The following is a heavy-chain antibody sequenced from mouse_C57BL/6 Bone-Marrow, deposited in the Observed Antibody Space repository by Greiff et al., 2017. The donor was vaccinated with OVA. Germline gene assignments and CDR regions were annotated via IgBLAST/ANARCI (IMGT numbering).Heavy chain of an antibody. CDR3: ARIYYDYDGAY. CDR2: ISSGSSTI. Sequence: EVKLMESGGGLVKPGGSLKLSCAASGFTFSDYGMHWVRRAPEKGLEWVAYISSGSSTIYYADTVKGRFTISRDNAKNTLFLQMTSLRSEDTAMYYCARIYYDYDGAYWGQGTLVTVSA. V-gene: IGHV5-17*01. D-gene: IGHD2-4*01. CDR1: GFTFSDYG. J-gene: IGHJ3*01.